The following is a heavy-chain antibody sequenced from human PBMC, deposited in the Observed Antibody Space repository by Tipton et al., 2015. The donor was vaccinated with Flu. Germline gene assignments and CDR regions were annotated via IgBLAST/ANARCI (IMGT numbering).Heavy chain of an antibody. D-gene: IGHD6-19*01. Sequence: LRLSCTVSGGSISSYYWSWIRQPAGKGLEWIGRIYTSGSTNYNPSLKSRVTMSVDTSKNQFSLKLSSVTAADTAVYYCARDRIAVAGGTYYYYGMDVWGQGP. CDR2: IYTSGST. J-gene: IGHJ6*02. V-gene: IGHV4-4*07. CDR3: ARDRIAVAGGTYYYYGMDV. CDR1: GGSISSYY.